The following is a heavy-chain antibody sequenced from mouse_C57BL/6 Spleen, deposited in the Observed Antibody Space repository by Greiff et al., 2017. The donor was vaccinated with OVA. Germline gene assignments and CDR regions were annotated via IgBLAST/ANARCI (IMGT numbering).Heavy chain of an antibody. D-gene: IGHD2-14*01. CDR2: IRSKSNNYAT. Sequence: EVQGVESGGGLVQPKGSLKLSCAASGFSFNTYAMNWVRQAPGKGLEWVARIRSKSNNYATYYADSVKDRFTISRDDSESMLYLQMNNLKTEDTAMYYCVRQGTPWYFDVWGTGTTVTVSS. J-gene: IGHJ1*03. V-gene: IGHV10-1*01. CDR1: GFSFNTYA. CDR3: VRQGTPWYFDV.